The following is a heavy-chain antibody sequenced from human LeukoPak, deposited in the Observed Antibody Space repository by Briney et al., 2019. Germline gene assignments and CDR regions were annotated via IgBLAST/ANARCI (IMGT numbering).Heavy chain of an antibody. Sequence: ASVKVSCKASGYTFTSYGISWVRQAPGQGLEWMGRISAYNGNTNYAQKLQGRVTMTTDTSTSTAYMELRSLRSDDTAVYYCARSGLEWLLLYYFDYWGQGTLVTVSS. D-gene: IGHD3-3*01. CDR3: ARSGLEWLLLYYFDY. CDR1: GYTFTSYG. CDR2: ISAYNGNT. V-gene: IGHV1-18*01. J-gene: IGHJ4*02.